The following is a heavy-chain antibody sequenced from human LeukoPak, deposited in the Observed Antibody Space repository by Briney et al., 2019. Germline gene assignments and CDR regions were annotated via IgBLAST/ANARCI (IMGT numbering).Heavy chain of an antibody. V-gene: IGHV3-9*01. CDR1: GFNFDDYA. CDR3: AKDNLGYYYYGMDV. Sequence: GRSLRLSCAASGFNFDDYAMHWGRQAPGKGLEWVSGIAWNSGTIGYADSVNGRFTISRDNAKNSMYLQMNSLRADDTTLYYCAKDNLGYYYYGMDVWGQGTTVTVSS. CDR2: IAWNSGTI. J-gene: IGHJ6*02.